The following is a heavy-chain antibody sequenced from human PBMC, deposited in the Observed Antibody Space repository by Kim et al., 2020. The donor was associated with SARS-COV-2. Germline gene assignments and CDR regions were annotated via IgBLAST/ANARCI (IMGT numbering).Heavy chain of an antibody. Sequence: GGSLRLSCAASGFTFSSYGMHWVRQAPGKGLEWVAVISYDGSNKYYADSVKGRFTISRDNSKNTLYLQMNSLRAEDTAVYYCAKDVVRDNWFDPWGQGTLVTVSS. J-gene: IGHJ5*02. V-gene: IGHV3-30*18. CDR3: AKDVVRDNWFDP. D-gene: IGHD6-6*01. CDR2: ISYDGSNK. CDR1: GFTFSSYG.